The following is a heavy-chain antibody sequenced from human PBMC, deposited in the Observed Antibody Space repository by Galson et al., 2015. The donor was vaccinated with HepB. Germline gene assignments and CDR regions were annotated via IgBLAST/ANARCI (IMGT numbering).Heavy chain of an antibody. CDR2: LSASGRTT. J-gene: IGHJ4*02. CDR1: GFSFSSYA. Sequence: SLRLSCAASGFSFSSYAMSWVRQAPGKGLEWLSSLSASGRTTYYADSVRGRFTISRDNSKNTLFLQMSSLRAEDTAVYYCAKDTAPPGTIGWYPGPVDYWGQGTLVIVSS. CDR3: AKDTAPPGTIGWYPGPVDY. V-gene: IGHV3-23*01. D-gene: IGHD6-19*01.